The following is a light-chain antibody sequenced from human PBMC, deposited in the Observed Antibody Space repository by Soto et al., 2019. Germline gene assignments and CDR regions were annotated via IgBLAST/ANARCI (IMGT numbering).Light chain of an antibody. CDR2: AAS. V-gene: IGKV1-39*01. J-gene: IGKJ2*01. CDR3: QQSYDTPYT. Sequence: DTQMAQSPSSLSASVGDRVTITCRASQNTRSYLNWYQQKPGKAPKLLIYAASSLQSGVPSRFSGSGSGTDFTLIISSLQPEDFATYYCQQSYDTPYTFGQGTKLEIK. CDR1: QNTRSY.